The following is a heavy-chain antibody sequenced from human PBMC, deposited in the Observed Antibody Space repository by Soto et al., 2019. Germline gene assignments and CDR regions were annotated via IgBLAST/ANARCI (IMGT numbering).Heavy chain of an antibody. CDR1: GYTFTSYG. D-gene: IGHD6-19*01. CDR2: INAYNGNT. J-gene: IGHJ4*02. CDR3: ARDPVAGTYFDY. V-gene: IGHV1-18*01. Sequence: QVQLVQSGAEVKKPGASVKVSCKASGYTFTSYGISWVRQAPGQGLEWMGWINAYNGNTNYAQKLQGRVTMTTDTSTSTAYMERRRLRSADTAVFYCARDPVAGTYFDYWGQGTLVTVSS.